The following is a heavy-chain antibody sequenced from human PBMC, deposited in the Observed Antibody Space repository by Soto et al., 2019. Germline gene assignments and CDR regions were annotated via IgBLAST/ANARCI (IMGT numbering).Heavy chain of an antibody. D-gene: IGHD5-12*01. CDR2: LSGGGSTT. CDR3: AKSQKPSTRLYGMDV. CDR1: GFAFSSCA. V-gene: IGHV3-23*01. J-gene: IGHJ6*02. Sequence: EVQLLESGGGLVQPGGSLRLSCAASGFAFSSCAMNWVRQAPGKGLEWVPALSGGGSTTNYADSVKGRFTITRDNSNKTLYLQMTSLRAEDTSVYYCAKSQKPSTRLYGMDVWGQGTTVTVSS.